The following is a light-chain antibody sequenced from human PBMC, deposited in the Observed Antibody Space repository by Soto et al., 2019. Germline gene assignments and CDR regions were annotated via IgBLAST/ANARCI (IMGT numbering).Light chain of an antibody. J-gene: IGKJ4*01. V-gene: IGKV1-8*01. CDR1: PGISSY. CDR3: QPYYSFPLT. Sequence: AIRMTQSPSSFSASTGDRITITCRASPGISSYLAWYQQKPGKAPKLLMYAASTLQSGVTSRFSGSGSGTDFTLTISYLQSDDFATYYCQPYYSFPLTCGGGTKVEIK. CDR2: AAS.